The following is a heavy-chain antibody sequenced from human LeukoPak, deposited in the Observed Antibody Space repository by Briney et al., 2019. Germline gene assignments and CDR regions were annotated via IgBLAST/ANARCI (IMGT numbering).Heavy chain of an antibody. Sequence: GRSLRLSCAASGFTFSSYGMHWVRQAPGKGLEWVAVIWYDGSNKYYADSVKGRFTISRDNSKNTLYLQMNSLRAEDTAVYYCAKDLLGAFDYWGQGTLVTVSS. CDR1: GFTFSSYG. CDR2: IWYDGSNK. V-gene: IGHV3-33*06. J-gene: IGHJ4*02. CDR3: AKDLLGAFDY.